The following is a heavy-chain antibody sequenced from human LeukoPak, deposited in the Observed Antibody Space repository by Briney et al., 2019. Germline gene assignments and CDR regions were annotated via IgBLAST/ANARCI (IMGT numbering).Heavy chain of an antibody. CDR1: GFTFSSYA. CDR2: ISGSGGST. CDR3: AKVVVVAATSSNDY. D-gene: IGHD2-15*01. J-gene: IGHJ4*02. V-gene: IGHV3-23*01. Sequence: PGGSLRLSCAASGFTFSSYAMNWVRQAPGEGLEWVSVISGSGGSTYYADSVKGRFTISRDNSKNTLYLQMNSLRAEDTAVYYCAKVVVVAATSSNDYWGQGTLVTVSS.